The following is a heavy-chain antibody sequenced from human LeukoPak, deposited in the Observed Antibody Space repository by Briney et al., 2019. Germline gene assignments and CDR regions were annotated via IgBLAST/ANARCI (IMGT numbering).Heavy chain of an antibody. CDR2: IYHSGST. Sequence: SETLSLTCTVSGGSISSGGYYWSWIRQPPGKGLEWIGYIYHSGSTYYNPSLKSRVTISVDRSKNQFSLKLSSVTAADTALYYCAREGYSTGYWGQGTLVTVSS. CDR3: AREGYSTGY. CDR1: GGSISSGGYY. D-gene: IGHD2-15*01. J-gene: IGHJ4*02. V-gene: IGHV4-30-2*01.